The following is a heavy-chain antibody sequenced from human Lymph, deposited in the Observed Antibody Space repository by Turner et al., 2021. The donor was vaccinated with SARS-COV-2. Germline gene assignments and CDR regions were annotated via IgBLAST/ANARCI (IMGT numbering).Heavy chain of an antibody. CDR1: GFTFSSYA. D-gene: IGHD6-25*01. CDR3: SRDVGAALDY. CDR2: ISYDGSNK. J-gene: IGHJ4*02. V-gene: IGHV3-30-3*01. Sequence: QVQLVESGGVVVQPGRSLRLPCAASGFTFSSYAILWVRQAPGKWLEWVALISYDGSNKYYADSVKGQFTISRDNSKNTLSLQLNSLRAEDTAVYYCSRDVGAALDYWGQGTLVTVSS.